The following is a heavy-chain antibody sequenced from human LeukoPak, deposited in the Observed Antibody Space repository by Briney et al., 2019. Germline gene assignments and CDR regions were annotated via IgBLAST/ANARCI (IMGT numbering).Heavy chain of an antibody. CDR3: ARRAGAYSHPYDY. CDR2: IYSDNT. D-gene: IGHD4/OR15-4a*01. CDR1: GFTVSTNF. J-gene: IGHJ4*02. V-gene: IGHV3-53*01. Sequence: GGSLRLSCTVSGFTVSTNFMSWVRQAPGKGLEWVSFIYSDNTHYSDSVKGRFTISRDNSKNTLYLQMNSLRAEDTAVYYCARRAGAYSHPYDYWGQGTLVTVSS.